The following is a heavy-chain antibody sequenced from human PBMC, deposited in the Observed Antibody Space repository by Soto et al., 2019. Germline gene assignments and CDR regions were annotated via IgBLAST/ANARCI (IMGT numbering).Heavy chain of an antibody. CDR2: IYHSGST. V-gene: IGHV4-4*02. Sequence: QVQLQESGPGLVKPSGTLSLTCAVSGGSISSSNWWSWVRQPPGKGLEWIGEIYHSGSTNYNPSLNSRVTISVDQSKNQYSLKLSSVTAADTAVYYCARDSSPLAVRVDAFDIWGQGTMVTVSS. D-gene: IGHD1-1*01. CDR3: ARDSSPLAVRVDAFDI. CDR1: GGSISSSNW. J-gene: IGHJ3*02.